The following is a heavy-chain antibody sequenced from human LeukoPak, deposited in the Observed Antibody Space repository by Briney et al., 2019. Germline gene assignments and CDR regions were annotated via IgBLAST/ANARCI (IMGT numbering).Heavy chain of an antibody. CDR3: VIIGCYRGVCHFDV. CDR1: GFTFSSYG. V-gene: IGHV3-30*03. D-gene: IGHD1-20*01. CDR2: ISYDGSNK. J-gene: IGHJ3*01. Sequence: PGGSLRLSCAASGFTFSSYGMHWVRQAPGKGLGWVAVISYDGSNKYYADSVKGRFTISRDAARNSLYLEMNSLRAEDTALYYCVIIGCYRGVCHFDVWGQGTMVSVSS.